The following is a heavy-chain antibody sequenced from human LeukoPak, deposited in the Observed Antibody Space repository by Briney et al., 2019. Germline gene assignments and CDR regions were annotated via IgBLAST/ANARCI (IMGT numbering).Heavy chain of an antibody. CDR1: GFSFSSYG. Sequence: GGSLRLSCAASGFSFSSYGMHWVRQAPGKGLEWVAFIQYDGNNKYYSDSVKGRFTISRDNAKNSLYLQMNSLRAEDTAVYYCASPWWGSGSYFRIFDYWGQGTLVTVSS. D-gene: IGHD3-10*01. V-gene: IGHV3-30*02. CDR2: IQYDGNNK. J-gene: IGHJ4*02. CDR3: ASPWWGSGSYFRIFDY.